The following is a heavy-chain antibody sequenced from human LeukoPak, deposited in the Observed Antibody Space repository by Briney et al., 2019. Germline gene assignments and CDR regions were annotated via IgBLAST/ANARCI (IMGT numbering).Heavy chain of an antibody. Sequence: PGGSLRLSCAASGFTFNTYTMNGVGQAPGKGMEGVSSITASSTAIYSADSVKGRFTISRDNDKKCLYMQMKRLRAEETAVYYCARTYYVILTCYNPYFDCLGQGSLVTVSS. J-gene: IGHJ4*02. CDR1: GFTFNTYT. V-gene: IGHV3-21*01. D-gene: IGHD3-9*01. CDR3: ARTYYVILTCYNPYFDC. CDR2: ITASSTAI.